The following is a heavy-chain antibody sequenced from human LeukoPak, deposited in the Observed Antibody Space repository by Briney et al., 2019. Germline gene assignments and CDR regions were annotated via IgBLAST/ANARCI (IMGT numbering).Heavy chain of an antibody. V-gene: IGHV4-4*07. J-gene: IGHJ4*02. D-gene: IGHD3-16*02. CDR1: GGSISSYY. Sequence: SETLSLTCTVSGGSISSYYWSWIRQHAGKGLEWIGRIYTSGSTNYNPSLKSRVTMSVDTSKNQFSLKLSSVTAADTAVYYCAREIWSNDYVWGSYRYYFDYWGQGTLVTVSS. CDR2: IYTSGST. CDR3: AREIWSNDYVWGSYRYYFDY.